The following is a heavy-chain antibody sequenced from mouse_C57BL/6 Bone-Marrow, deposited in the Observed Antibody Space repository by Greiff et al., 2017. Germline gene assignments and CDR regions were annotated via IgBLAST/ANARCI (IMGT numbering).Heavy chain of an antibody. J-gene: IGHJ3*01. D-gene: IGHD2-1*01. CDR2: IDPENGDT. CDR1: GFNIKDDY. Sequence: VQLQQSGAELVRPGASVKLSCTASGFNIKDDYMHWVKQRPEPGLEWIGWIDPENGDTEYASKFQGKATITADTSSNTAYLQLSSLTSEDTAVYYCTTDGNFSLFAYWGQGTLVTVSA. V-gene: IGHV14-4*01. CDR3: TTDGNFSLFAY.